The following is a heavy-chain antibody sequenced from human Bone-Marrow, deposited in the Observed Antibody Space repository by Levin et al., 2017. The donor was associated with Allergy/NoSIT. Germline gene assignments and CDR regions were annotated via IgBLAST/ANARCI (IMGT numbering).Heavy chain of an antibody. Sequence: SETLSLTCTVSGASFRSHCWSWIRQPPGKGLEWVGYFCYSGTDNYNPSLKSRVTISFDTSTNQLFLRLNSVTAAATAVYYCARPLYPRPRIGFSYPNNWFDPGGQGALVTV. J-gene: IGHJ5*02. CDR3: ARPLYPRPRIGFSYPNNWFDP. D-gene: IGHD2/OR15-2a*01. CDR2: FCYSGTD. CDR1: GASFRSHC. V-gene: IGHV4-59*08.